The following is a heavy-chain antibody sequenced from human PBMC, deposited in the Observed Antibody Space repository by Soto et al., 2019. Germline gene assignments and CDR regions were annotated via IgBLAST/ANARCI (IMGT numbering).Heavy chain of an antibody. CDR3: ARDEGPVTALFDY. CDR1: GFTFSDYY. D-gene: IGHD2-21*02. V-gene: IGHV3-11*06. CDR2: ISSSSSYT. Sequence: PGGSLILSCAASGFTFSDYYMSWIRQAPGKGLEWVSYISSSSSYTNYADSVKGRFTISRDNAKNSLYLQMNSLRAEDTAVYYCARDEGPVTALFDYWGQGTLVTVSS. J-gene: IGHJ4*02.